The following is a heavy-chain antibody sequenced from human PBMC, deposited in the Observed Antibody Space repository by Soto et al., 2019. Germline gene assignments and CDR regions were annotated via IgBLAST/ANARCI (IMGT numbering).Heavy chain of an antibody. D-gene: IGHD5-12*01. Sequence: QVQLVQSGAEVKKPGASVKVSCKSSGYTFTSYYIHWVRQAPGQGLEWMGIINPSGGSTTYAQEFQGRVTMNRDASTSTVYMELSSLRSEDTAVYYCARDIVATIGLSKSWLLDYWGQGTLVTVSS. CDR1: GYTFTSYY. J-gene: IGHJ4*02. CDR2: INPSGGST. CDR3: ARDIVATIGLSKSWLLDY. V-gene: IGHV1-46*01.